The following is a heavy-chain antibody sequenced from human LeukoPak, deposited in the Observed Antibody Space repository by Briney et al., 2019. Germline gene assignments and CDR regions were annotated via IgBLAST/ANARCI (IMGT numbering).Heavy chain of an antibody. CDR2: INDSGRI. CDR1: GGSFSNYY. CDR3: ARRWNYGRNYYIDV. D-gene: IGHD1-7*01. Sequence: SETLSLTCAVYGGSFSNYYWSWIRQPPGKGLEWIGEINDSGRINYNPSLMSRVTVSVDTSKNQFSLRLTSVTATDTAVYYCARRWNYGRNYYIDVWGNGATVSASS. J-gene: IGHJ6*03. V-gene: IGHV4-34*01.